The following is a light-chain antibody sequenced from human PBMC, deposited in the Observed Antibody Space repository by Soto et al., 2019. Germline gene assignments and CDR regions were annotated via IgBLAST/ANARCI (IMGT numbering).Light chain of an antibody. Sequence: DIQMAQSPSSVSASVGDRVTITCRASQGISSWLAWYQQRPGKAPKLLIYGASKLQSGAPSRFSGSKSGTDFTLTISSLQPEDYATYYCQQSNSFPWTFGQGTKVEIK. J-gene: IGKJ1*01. CDR1: QGISSW. V-gene: IGKV1-12*01. CDR3: QQSNSFPWT. CDR2: GAS.